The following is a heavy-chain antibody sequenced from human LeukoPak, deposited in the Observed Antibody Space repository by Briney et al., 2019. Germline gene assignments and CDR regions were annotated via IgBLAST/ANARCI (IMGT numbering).Heavy chain of an antibody. V-gene: IGHV4-59*01. CDR3: ARVLLWFGELSFDY. CDR2: IYYSGST. D-gene: IGHD3-10*01. CDR1: GGSISSYY. J-gene: IGHJ4*02. Sequence: SETLSPTCTVSGGSISSYYWSWIRQPPGKGLEWIGYIYYSGSTNYNPSLKSRVTISVDTSKNQFSLKLSSVTAADTAVYYCARVLLWFGELSFDYWGQGTLVTVSS.